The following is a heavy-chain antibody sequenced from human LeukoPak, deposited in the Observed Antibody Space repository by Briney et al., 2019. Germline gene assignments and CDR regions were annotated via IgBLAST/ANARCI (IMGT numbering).Heavy chain of an antibody. CDR3: ARHDGIAVAGAVDY. CDR2: IYYNGIT. D-gene: IGHD6-19*01. CDR1: GGSISNYY. J-gene: IGHJ4*02. V-gene: IGHV4-59*08. Sequence: SETLSLTCAVSGGSISNYYWSWIRQPPGKGLEWIAFIYYNGITNYNPSLRSRVTISVETSKNQFSLKLSSVTAADTAVYYCARHDGIAVAGAVDYWGQGTLVTVSS.